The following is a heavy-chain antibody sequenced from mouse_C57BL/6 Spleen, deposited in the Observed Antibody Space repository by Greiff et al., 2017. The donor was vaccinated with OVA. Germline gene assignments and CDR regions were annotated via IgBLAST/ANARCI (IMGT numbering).Heavy chain of an antibody. V-gene: IGHV1-75*01. CDR2: IFPGSGST. Sequence: VKLVESGPELVKPGASVKISCKASGYTFTDYYINWVKQRPGQGLEWIGWIFPGSGSTYYNEKFKGKATLTVDKSSSTAYMLLSSLTSEDSAVYFCARLGYYGSSSPHWYFDVWGTGTTVTVSS. J-gene: IGHJ1*03. D-gene: IGHD1-1*01. CDR3: ARLGYYGSSSPHWYFDV. CDR1: GYTFTDYY.